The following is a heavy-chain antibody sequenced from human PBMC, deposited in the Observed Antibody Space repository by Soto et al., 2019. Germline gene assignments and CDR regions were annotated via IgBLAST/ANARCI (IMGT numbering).Heavy chain of an antibody. CDR3: ARKTDSIPSGGDV. Sequence: EVQLVESGGGLVQPGGSLRLSCTASGFAVRHNYMTWVRQAPVKGLEWVSLIYSGGDTAYADSVKGRFTISRHTSQNTLYLQMNSLRAEDTAVYYCARKTDSIPSGGDVWGKGTAVTVSS. CDR2: IYSGGDT. V-gene: IGHV3-53*04. CDR1: GFAVRHNY. D-gene: IGHD3-10*01. J-gene: IGHJ6*04.